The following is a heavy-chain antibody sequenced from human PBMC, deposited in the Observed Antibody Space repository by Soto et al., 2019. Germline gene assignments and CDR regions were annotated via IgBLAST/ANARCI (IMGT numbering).Heavy chain of an antibody. J-gene: IGHJ6*02. CDR2: ISYDGSNK. CDR1: GFTFSSYA. CDR3: AKDPQLDYYGSGYYYYGMDV. Sequence: QVQLVESGGGVVQPGRSLRLSCAASGFTFSSYAMHWVRQAPGKGLEWVAVISYDGSNKYYADSVKGRFTISRDNSKNTLYLQMNSLRAEDTAVYYCAKDPQLDYYGSGYYYYGMDVWGQGTTVTVSS. V-gene: IGHV3-30*04. D-gene: IGHD3-10*01.